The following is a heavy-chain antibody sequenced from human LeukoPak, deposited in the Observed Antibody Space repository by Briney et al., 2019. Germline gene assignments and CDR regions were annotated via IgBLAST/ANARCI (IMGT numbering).Heavy chain of an antibody. V-gene: IGHV4-39*01. Sequence: SETLSLTCTLSGASLTTNTCYWGWLRQPPGKGLEWIGTVYYTGITHYNPSLKSRITISVDTSKNHFSLNLTSVTAADTAVYFCARHGILTDHSIRYWGQGLLVTVSS. CDR2: VYYTGIT. CDR1: GASLTTNTCY. J-gene: IGHJ4*02. CDR3: ARHGILTDHSIRY. D-gene: IGHD3-9*01.